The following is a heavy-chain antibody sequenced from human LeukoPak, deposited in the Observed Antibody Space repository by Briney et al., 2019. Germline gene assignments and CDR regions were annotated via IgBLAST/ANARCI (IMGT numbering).Heavy chain of an antibody. Sequence: ASVKISCKASGYTFTGYYMHWVRQAPGQGLEWMGRINPNSGGTNYAQKFQGRVTMTRDTSISTAYMELSRLRSDDTAVYYCARDPHGDYESPWFDPWGQGTLGTVSS. CDR3: ARDPHGDYESPWFDP. V-gene: IGHV1-2*06. CDR2: INPNSGGT. CDR1: GYTFTGYY. D-gene: IGHD4-17*01. J-gene: IGHJ5*02.